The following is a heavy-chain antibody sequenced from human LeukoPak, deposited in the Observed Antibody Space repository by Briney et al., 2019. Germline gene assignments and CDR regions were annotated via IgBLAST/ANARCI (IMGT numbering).Heavy chain of an antibody. J-gene: IGHJ4*02. CDR2: ITGGGGST. Sequence: TGGSLRLSCAASGFSFSSYAMSWVRQAPGKGLEWVSTITGGGGSTYYADSVKGRFTISRDNSKDTFYLQMNSLRAEDTAVYYCAKARIAATIYPKEVNFDYWGQGTLVTVSS. D-gene: IGHD5-12*01. V-gene: IGHV3-23*01. CDR1: GFSFSSYA. CDR3: AKARIAATIYPKEVNFDY.